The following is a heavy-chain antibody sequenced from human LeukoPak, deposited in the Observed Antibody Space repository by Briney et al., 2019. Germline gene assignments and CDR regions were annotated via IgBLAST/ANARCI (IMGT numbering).Heavy chain of an antibody. CDR3: ARDRSSSGYFPYYYYYYMDV. D-gene: IGHD3-22*01. J-gene: IGHJ6*03. CDR2: ISAYNGNT. Sequence: AAVKVSCKASGYTFTSYGISWVRQAPGQGLEWMGWISAYNGNTNYAQKLQGRVTMTTDTSTSTAYMELRSLRSDDTAVYYCARDRSSSGYFPYYYYYYMDVWGKGTTVIVSS. CDR1: GYTFTSYG. V-gene: IGHV1-18*01.